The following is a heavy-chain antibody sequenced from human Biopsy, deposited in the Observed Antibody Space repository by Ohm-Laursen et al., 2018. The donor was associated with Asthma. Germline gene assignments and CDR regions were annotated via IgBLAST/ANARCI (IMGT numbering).Heavy chain of an antibody. CDR3: ARATSTWSQSGPHVFDH. J-gene: IGHJ5*02. V-gene: IGHV4-59*01. CDR1: PGSINDYY. CDR2: VHSSGST. D-gene: IGHD6-13*01. Sequence: SETLSLTCTVSPGSINDYYWNWIRQFPGKGLEWIGYVHSSGSTRFNPSLKSRVTVSVDTSVDQVSLKLISVSAADTAIYYCARATSTWSQSGPHVFDHWGPGTLVTVSS.